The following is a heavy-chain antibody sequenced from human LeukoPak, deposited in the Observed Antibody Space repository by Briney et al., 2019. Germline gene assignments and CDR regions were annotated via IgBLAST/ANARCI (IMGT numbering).Heavy chain of an antibody. D-gene: IGHD2-15*01. J-gene: IGHJ4*02. CDR1: GFTVSSNY. CDR2: ISGSGGST. Sequence: PGGSLRLSCAASGFTVSSNYMSWVRQAPGKGLEWVSAISGSGGSTYYADSVKGRFTISRDNSKNTLYLQMNSLRAEDTAVYYCAKDAACSGGSCYSNYWGQGTLVTVSS. V-gene: IGHV3-23*01. CDR3: AKDAACSGGSCYSNY.